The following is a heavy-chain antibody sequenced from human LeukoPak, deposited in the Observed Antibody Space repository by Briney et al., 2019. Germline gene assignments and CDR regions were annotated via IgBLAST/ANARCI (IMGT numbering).Heavy chain of an antibody. V-gene: IGHV3-74*01. CDR2: LNLDGSTT. CDR1: GFIFSKHW. J-gene: IGHJ4*02. CDR3: ARESSGSYWG. Sequence: GGSLRLSCVASGFIFSKHWMRWVRHAPGKGLVWVSRLNLDGSTTSYADSVKGRFTISRDNAKNTLYLQMNSLRVDDTGVYYCARESSGSYWGWGQGTLVTVSS. D-gene: IGHD3-10*01.